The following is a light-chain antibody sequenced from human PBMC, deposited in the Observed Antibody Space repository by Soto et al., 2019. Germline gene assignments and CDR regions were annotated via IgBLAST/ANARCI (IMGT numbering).Light chain of an antibody. V-gene: IGKV3-15*01. CDR2: AAS. J-gene: IGKJ1*01. Sequence: ETVMTQSPATLSVSPGERATLSCRASQSVSSNLAWYQQQPGQAPRLLIYAASTRATGIPARFSGSGSGTEFTLTISSLQSEDFAVYYCQQYNNWPRTFGQGTKVEIK. CDR1: QSVSSN. CDR3: QQYNNWPRT.